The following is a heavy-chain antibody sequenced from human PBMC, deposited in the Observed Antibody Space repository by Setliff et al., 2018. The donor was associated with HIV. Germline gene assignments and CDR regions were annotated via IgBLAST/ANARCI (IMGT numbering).Heavy chain of an antibody. J-gene: IGHJ3*02. CDR2: IRHSGTT. CDR1: GAPHSSYY. CDR3: ARVREGPTSRRAFDI. Sequence: PSETLSLTCTVSGAPHSSYYLNWIRQPPGKGLEWIADIRHSGTTYYNPSLKSRVTISVDTSKNQFSLELGSVTAADTALYYCARVREGPTSRRAFDIWGQGTMVTVSS. D-gene: IGHD1-1*01. V-gene: IGHV4-59*12.